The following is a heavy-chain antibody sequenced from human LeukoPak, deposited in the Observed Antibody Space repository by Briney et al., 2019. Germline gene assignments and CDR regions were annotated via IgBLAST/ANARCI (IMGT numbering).Heavy chain of an antibody. D-gene: IGHD2-21*02. J-gene: IGHJ5*02. CDR1: GYTFTGYY. CDR3: ARGLLSGGNWFDP. V-gene: IGHV1-2*02. CDR2: INPNSGGT. Sequence: GASVKVSCKASGYTFTGYYMHWVRQAPGQGLEWMGWINPNSGGTNYAQKFQGRVTMTRDTSISTAYMELSRLRSDDTAVYYCARGLLSGGNWFDPWGQGTLVTVSS.